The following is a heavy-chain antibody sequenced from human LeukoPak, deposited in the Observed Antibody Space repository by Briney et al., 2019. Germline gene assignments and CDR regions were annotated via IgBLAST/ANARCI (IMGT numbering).Heavy chain of an antibody. Sequence: GGSLRLSCAASGFTFSIYWMHWVRQAPGKGLVWVSRINTDGSGTIYADSVKGRFTISRDNAKNTLYLQMNSLRAEDTAVYYRARVVPRGDYYGMDVWGQGTTVTVSS. J-gene: IGHJ6*01. V-gene: IGHV3-74*01. CDR3: ARVVPRGDYYGMDV. CDR2: INTDGSGT. CDR1: GFTFSIYW.